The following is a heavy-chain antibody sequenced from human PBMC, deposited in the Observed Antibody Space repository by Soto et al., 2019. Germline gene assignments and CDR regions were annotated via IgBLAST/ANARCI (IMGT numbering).Heavy chain of an antibody. CDR1: GGSISSYY. V-gene: IGHV4-59*01. Sequence: QVQLQESGPGLVKPSETLSLTCTVSGGSISSYYWSWIRQPSGKGLEWIGYIYYSGSTNYNPSLKSRVTISVDTSKNQFSLKLSSVTAADTAVYYCARDRSTRPETRTYYDFWSGYPDRRWFDPWGQGTLVTVSS. CDR2: IYYSGST. J-gene: IGHJ5*02. CDR3: ARDRSTRPETRTYYDFWSGYPDRRWFDP. D-gene: IGHD3-3*01.